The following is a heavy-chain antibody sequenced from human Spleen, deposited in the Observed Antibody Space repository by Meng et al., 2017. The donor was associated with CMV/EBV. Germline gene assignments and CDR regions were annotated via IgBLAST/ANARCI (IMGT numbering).Heavy chain of an antibody. J-gene: IGHJ4*02. Sequence: GSLRLSCTVSGGSISSYYWSWIRQPPGKGLEWIGYIYYTGSTNYNPSLKSRVTISVDTSKNQFSLTLSSVTAADTAVYYCARAGGYTSPLGYWGQGTLGTVSS. D-gene: IGHD5-12*01. CDR3: ARAGGYTSPLGY. V-gene: IGHV4-59*01. CDR1: GGSISSYY. CDR2: IYYTGST.